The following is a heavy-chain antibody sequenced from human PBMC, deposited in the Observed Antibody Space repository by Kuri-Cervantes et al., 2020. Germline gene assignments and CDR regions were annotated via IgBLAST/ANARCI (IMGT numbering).Heavy chain of an antibody. CDR3: ARAGYTSGWYFPHHYYYYYMDV. Sequence: SETLSLTCTVSGGSISNYYWTWIRQPPGNGLEWIGYISYNETTSYNPSLKSRVTISVDTSKNQFSLKLSSVTAADTAVYYCARAGYTSGWYFPHHYYYYYMDVWGKGTTVTVSS. V-gene: IGHV4-59*12. CDR1: GGSISNYY. J-gene: IGHJ6*03. CDR2: ISYNETT. D-gene: IGHD6-19*01.